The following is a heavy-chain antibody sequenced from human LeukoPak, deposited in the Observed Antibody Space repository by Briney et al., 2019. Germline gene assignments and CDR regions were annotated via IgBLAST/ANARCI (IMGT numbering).Heavy chain of an antibody. Sequence: PGGSLRLSCAASGFTFSSYSMNWVRQAPGKGLEWVSSISSSSSYIYYADSVKGRFTISRDNAKNSLYLQMNSLRAEDTAVYYCARGRIKDGYTSYVYGMDVWGQGTTVTVSS. D-gene: IGHD5-24*01. V-gene: IGHV3-21*01. CDR1: GFTFSSYS. J-gene: IGHJ6*02. CDR3: ARGRIKDGYTSYVYGMDV. CDR2: ISSSSSYI.